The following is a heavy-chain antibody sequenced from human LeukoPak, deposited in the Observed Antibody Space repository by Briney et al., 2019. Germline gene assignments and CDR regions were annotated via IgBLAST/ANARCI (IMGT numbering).Heavy chain of an antibody. V-gene: IGHV1-69*05. CDR2: IIPIFGTA. J-gene: IGHJ5*02. CDR3: TRDYDILTGYYSAALNWFDP. Sequence: SVKVSCKASGGTFSSYAISWVRQAPGQGLEWMGGIIPIFGTANYAQKFQGRVTITRDTSASTAYMELSGLKSEDTAVYYCTRDYDILTGYYSAALNWFDPWGQGTLVTVSS. CDR1: GGTFSSYA. D-gene: IGHD3-9*01.